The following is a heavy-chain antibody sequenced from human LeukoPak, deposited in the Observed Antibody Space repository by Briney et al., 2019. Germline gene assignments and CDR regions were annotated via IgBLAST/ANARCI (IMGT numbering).Heavy chain of an antibody. Sequence: SETLSLTCNVSGGSISSYYWRWIRQPPGKGLEWIGYIHYTGNTNYNPSLKSRVTISVDTSKNQFSLKLSSVTAADTAVYYCAREGAWSGYFDLWGRGTLVTVSS. CDR3: AREGAWSGYFDL. CDR2: IHYTGNT. CDR1: GGSISSYY. V-gene: IGHV4-59*01. J-gene: IGHJ2*01. D-gene: IGHD3-3*01.